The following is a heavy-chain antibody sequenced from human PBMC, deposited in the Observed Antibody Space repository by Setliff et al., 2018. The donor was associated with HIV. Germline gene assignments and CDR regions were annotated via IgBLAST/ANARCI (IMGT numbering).Heavy chain of an antibody. D-gene: IGHD3-16*01. Sequence: ASVKVSCKASGYTFSSYDINWVRQATGQGLEWMGWMNPNSGNTGYAQNFQGRVTMTTDTSTSTVYMELRSLISDDTAVYYCARGVLITFGYQNWFDPWGQGTLVTVSS. J-gene: IGHJ5*02. CDR1: GYTFSSYD. CDR3: ARGVLITFGYQNWFDP. CDR2: MNPNSGNT. V-gene: IGHV1-8*02.